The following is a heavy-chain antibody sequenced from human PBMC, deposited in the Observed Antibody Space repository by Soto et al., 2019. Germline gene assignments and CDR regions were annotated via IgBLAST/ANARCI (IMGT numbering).Heavy chain of an antibody. D-gene: IGHD5-12*01. CDR2: MNPNSGNT. V-gene: IGHV1-8*01. J-gene: IGHJ6*03. Sequence: GASVKVSCKASGYTFTSYDINWVRQATGQGLEWMGWMNPNSGNTGYAQKNQGRITMTRNTSIITAYMELTSLRSEDTAVYYCARGRATTYYYYYMDVWGTGTTVTVSS. CDR3: ARGRATTYYYYYMDV. CDR1: GYTFTSYD.